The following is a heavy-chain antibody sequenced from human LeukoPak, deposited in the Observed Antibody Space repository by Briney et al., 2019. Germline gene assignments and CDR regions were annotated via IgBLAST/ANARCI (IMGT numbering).Heavy chain of an antibody. V-gene: IGHV1-46*01. J-gene: IGHJ6*02. CDR1: GYTFTSYY. CDR3: ARDKGPYCSGGSCPYYYYYGMDV. D-gene: IGHD2-15*01. Sequence: GASVKVSCKASGYTFTSYYMHWVRQAPGQGPEWMGIINPSGGSTSYAQKFQGRVTMTRDTSTSTVYMGLSSLRSEDTAVYYCARDKGPYCSGGSCPYYYYYGMDVWGQGTTVTVSS. CDR2: INPSGGST.